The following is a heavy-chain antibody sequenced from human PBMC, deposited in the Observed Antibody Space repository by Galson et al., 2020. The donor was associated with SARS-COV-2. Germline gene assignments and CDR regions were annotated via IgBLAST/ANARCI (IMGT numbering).Heavy chain of an antibody. CDR2: INHSGST. CDR1: GGSFSDYY. Sequence: SETLSLTCAVYGGSFSDYYWSWIRQSPGQGLEWIGEINHSGSTKSSPSLKSRVTIAVDTSKNQFSLKLTSMTAADTAVYYCARSRQDVTMIVVAITAYYHYMDVWSKGTTVTISS. D-gene: IGHD3-22*01. J-gene: IGHJ6*03. CDR3: ARSRQDVTMIVVAITAYYHYMDV. V-gene: IGHV4-34*01.